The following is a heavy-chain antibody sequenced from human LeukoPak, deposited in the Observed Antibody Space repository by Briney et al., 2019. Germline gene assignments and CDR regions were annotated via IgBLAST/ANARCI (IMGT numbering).Heavy chain of an antibody. CDR1: GFSFSSYA. CDR2: ISGSGGST. V-gene: IGHV3-23*01. CDR3: AKEKTTVVTPGVDY. D-gene: IGHD4-23*01. J-gene: IGHJ4*02. Sequence: PGGSLRLSCAASGFSFSSYAMSWVRQAPGKGLEWVSAISGSGGSTYYADSVKGQFTISRDNSKNTLYLQMNSLRAEDTALYYCAKEKTTVVTPGVDYWGQRTLVTVSS.